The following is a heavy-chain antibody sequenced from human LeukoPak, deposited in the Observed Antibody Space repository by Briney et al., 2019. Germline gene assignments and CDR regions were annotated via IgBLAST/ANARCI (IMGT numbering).Heavy chain of an antibody. Sequence: QPGGSLRLSCAASGFTFSSYGMHWVRQAPGKGLEWVAVISYDGSNKYYADSVKGRFTISRDNSKNTLYLQMNSLRAEDTAVYYCARRWLDPWGQGTLVTVSS. J-gene: IGHJ5*02. CDR2: ISYDGSNK. V-gene: IGHV3-30*03. CDR1: GFTFSSYG. CDR3: ARRWLDP.